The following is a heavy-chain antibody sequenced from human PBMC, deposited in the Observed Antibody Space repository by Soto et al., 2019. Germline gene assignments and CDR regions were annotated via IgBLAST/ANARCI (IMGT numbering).Heavy chain of an antibody. Sequence: QVTLRESGPVLVKPTETLTLTCTVSGFSLNNVRMGVGWIRRPPGKALEWLAHIFSNDEESYSPSLKSRLAISRDTFTRQVVLTMTNVDPVDTATYFCARFERYSTYEYFDFWGQGILVTVSS. CDR2: IFSNDEE. D-gene: IGHD1-26*01. V-gene: IGHV2-26*01. CDR1: GFSLNNVRMG. J-gene: IGHJ4*02. CDR3: ARFERYSTYEYFDF.